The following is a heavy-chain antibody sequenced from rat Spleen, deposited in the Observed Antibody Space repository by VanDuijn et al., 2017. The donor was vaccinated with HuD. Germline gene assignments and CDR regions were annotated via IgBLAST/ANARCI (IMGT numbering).Heavy chain of an antibody. V-gene: IGHV3-1*01. CDR3: ARYRDSYGHVGIFDY. J-gene: IGHJ2*01. CDR1: GYSITSNF. Sequence: EVQLQESGPALVKPSQSLSLTCSVTGYSITSNFWGWIRKFPGDKMEWMGYISYSGTTGYNPSLKSRISITRDTSKNQFFLQLNSVTIEDTATYYCARYRDSYGHVGIFDYWGLGVMVTVSS. CDR2: ISYSGTT. D-gene: IGHD1-12*01.